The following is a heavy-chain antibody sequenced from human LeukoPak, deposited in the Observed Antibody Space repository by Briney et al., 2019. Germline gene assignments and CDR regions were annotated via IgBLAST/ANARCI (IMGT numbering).Heavy chain of an antibody. CDR1: GFTFSNYA. J-gene: IGHJ2*01. CDR2: FTGSGGST. V-gene: IGHV3-23*01. Sequence: GGSLRLSCAASGFTFSNYAMNWVRQAPGKGLEWVSAFTGSGGSTYYADSMKGRFTISRDNSKNTLFLQMNSLRAEDTAVYYCAKARGSGYYSSFDLWGRGTLVTVSS. D-gene: IGHD6-19*01. CDR3: AKARGSGYYSSFDL.